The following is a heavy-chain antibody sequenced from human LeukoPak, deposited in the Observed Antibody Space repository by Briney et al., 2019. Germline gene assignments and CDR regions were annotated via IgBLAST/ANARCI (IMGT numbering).Heavy chain of an antibody. J-gene: IGHJ4*02. Sequence: SETLSLTCIVSGGSLSGSGYYWGWIRQPPGKGLEWIGSIHYSGTTYYNPSLKSRVTISVDTSKNQFSLKLSSVTAADTAVFYCARHRMGSGRPIDYWGQGTLVAVS. CDR2: IHYSGTT. CDR1: GGSLSGSGYY. D-gene: IGHD6-19*01. CDR3: ARHRMGSGRPIDY. V-gene: IGHV4-39*01.